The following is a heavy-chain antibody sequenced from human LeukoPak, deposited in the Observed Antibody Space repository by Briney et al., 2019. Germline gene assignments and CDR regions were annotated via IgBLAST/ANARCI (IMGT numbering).Heavy chain of an antibody. J-gene: IGHJ4*02. V-gene: IGHV4-59*01. Sequence: PSETLPLTCTVSGASINTYYWSWIRQPPGKGLEWIGYIYYSGTTSYNPSLKTRVTISIDTSKNQFSLKLSPVTAADTAVYYCARVLRPMASQYYFDYWGQGTLVTVSS. CDR2: IYYSGTT. CDR3: ARVLRPMASQYYFDY. D-gene: IGHD3-10*01. CDR1: GASINTYY.